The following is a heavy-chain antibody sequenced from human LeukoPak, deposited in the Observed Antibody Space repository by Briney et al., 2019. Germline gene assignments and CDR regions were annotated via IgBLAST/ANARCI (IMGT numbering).Heavy chain of an antibody. CDR2: IYYSGST. D-gene: IGHD3-22*01. CDR3: ARTREGAYYYDSSGFYFDY. V-gene: IGHV4-59*01. J-gene: IGHJ4*02. CDR1: GGSISSYY. Sequence: SETLSLTCTVSGGSISSYYWSWIRQPPGKGLEWIGYIYYSGSTNYNPSLKSRVTISVDTSKNQFSLKLSSVTAADTAVYYCARTREGAYYYDSSGFYFDYWGQGTLVTVSS.